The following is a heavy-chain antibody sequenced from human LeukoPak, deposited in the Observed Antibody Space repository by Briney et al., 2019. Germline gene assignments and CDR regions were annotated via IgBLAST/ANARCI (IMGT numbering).Heavy chain of an antibody. Sequence: PGGSLRLSCAASGFTFSSYGMSWVRQAPGKGLEWVSTISGSGGSTYYADSVKGRFTIPRDNSKNTLYLQMNSLRAEDTAVYYCAKSRAGNDAFDIWGQGTMVTVSS. CDR3: AKSRAGNDAFDI. CDR1: GFTFSSYG. V-gene: IGHV3-23*01. CDR2: ISGSGGST. J-gene: IGHJ3*02. D-gene: IGHD6-13*01.